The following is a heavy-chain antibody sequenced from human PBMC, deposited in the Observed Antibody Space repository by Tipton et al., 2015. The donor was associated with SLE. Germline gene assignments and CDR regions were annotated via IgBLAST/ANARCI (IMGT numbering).Heavy chain of an antibody. CDR3: ARNLAVTPFDY. Sequence: QSGAEVKKPGASVKVSCKASDYTFTSYGISWVRQAPGQGLEWMGWISAYNGNAKYAQNFQGRVTMTTDTSTSTAYMELRSLRSDDTAVYYCARNLAVTPFDYWGQGTLVTVSS. CDR1: DYTFTSYG. D-gene: IGHD2-21*02. V-gene: IGHV1-18*01. CDR2: ISAYNGNA. J-gene: IGHJ4*02.